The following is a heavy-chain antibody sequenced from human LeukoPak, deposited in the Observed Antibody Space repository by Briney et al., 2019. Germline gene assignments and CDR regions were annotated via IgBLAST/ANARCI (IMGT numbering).Heavy chain of an antibody. D-gene: IGHD6-19*01. CDR3: ARSSWYSSGWYENFDY. CDR2: IIPIFGTA. J-gene: IGHJ4*02. CDR1: GGTFSSYA. V-gene: IGHV1-69*05. Sequence: SVKVSCKASGGTFSSYAISRVRQAPGQGLEWMGGIIPIFGTANYAQKFQGRVTITTDESTSTAYMELSSLRSEDTAVYYCARSSWYSSGWYENFDYWGQGTLVTVSS.